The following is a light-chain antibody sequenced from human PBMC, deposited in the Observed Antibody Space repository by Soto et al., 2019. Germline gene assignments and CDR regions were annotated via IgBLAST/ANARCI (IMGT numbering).Light chain of an antibody. CDR1: ISNIGARHD. J-gene: IGLJ2*01. CDR3: QSYDSGLSGSV. V-gene: IGLV1-40*01. Sequence: QSVLTQPPSVSGAPGQGVTSSCTGSISNIGARHDVHWYQQLPGAAPKLLIYDNANRPSGVPGRFSGSKSGTSASLVITGLQVEDEAEYYCQSYDSGLSGSVFGGGTKLTVL. CDR2: DNA.